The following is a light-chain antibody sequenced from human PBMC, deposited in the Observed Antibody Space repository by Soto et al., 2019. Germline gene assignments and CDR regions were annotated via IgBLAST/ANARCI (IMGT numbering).Light chain of an antibody. J-gene: IGLJ2*01. Sequence: QSALTQPASVSGSPGQSITISCTGTSSDVGGYNYVSWYKQHPGKAPKLMIYDVSNRPSGVSNRFSGSKSGNTASLTISGLQSEDEADYYCRSYTSSSTYVLFGGGTKLTVL. V-gene: IGLV2-14*01. CDR1: SSDVGGYNY. CDR3: RSYTSSSTYVL. CDR2: DVS.